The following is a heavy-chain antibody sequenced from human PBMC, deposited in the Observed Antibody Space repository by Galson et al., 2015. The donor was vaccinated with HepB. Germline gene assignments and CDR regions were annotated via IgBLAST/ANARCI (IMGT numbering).Heavy chain of an antibody. J-gene: IGHJ4*02. D-gene: IGHD2-2*01. CDR1: GYTFTSYY. V-gene: IGHV1-46*01. Sequence: SVKVSCKASGYTFTSYYMHWVRQAPGQGLEWMGIINPSGGSTSYAQKFQGRVTMTRDTSTSTVYMELSSLRSEDTAVYYCARGDRLVPANEYYFDYWGQGTLVTVSS. CDR3: ARGDRLVPANEYYFDY. CDR2: INPSGGST.